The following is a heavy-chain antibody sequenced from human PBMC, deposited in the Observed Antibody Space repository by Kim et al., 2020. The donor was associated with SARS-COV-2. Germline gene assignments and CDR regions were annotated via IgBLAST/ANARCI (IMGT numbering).Heavy chain of an antibody. CDR1: GFTFSTYG. D-gene: IGHD6-25*01. CDR2: VSGDRTKK. V-gene: IGHV3-33*05. J-gene: IGHJ4*02. CDR3: ARGPAANFDY. Sequence: GGSLRLSCAASGFTFSTYGMHWVRQAPGKGLEWVAVVSGDRTKKYYADSVKGRFTISRDNSKNTLYLEMNSLRAEDTALYYCARGPAANFDYWGQGALVTVSS.